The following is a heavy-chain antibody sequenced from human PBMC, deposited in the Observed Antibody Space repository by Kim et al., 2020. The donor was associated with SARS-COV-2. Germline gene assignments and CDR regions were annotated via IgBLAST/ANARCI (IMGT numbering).Heavy chain of an antibody. CDR3: ARDGDYDILTGYYSFDY. CDR1: GFTFSSYS. Sequence: GGSLRLSCAASGFTFSSYSMNWVRQAPGKGLEWVSSISSSSSYIYYADSVKGRFTISRDNAKNSLYLQMNSLRAEDTAVYYCARDGDYDILTGYYSFDYWGQGTLVTVSS. J-gene: IGHJ4*02. V-gene: IGHV3-21*01. D-gene: IGHD3-9*01. CDR2: ISSSSSYI.